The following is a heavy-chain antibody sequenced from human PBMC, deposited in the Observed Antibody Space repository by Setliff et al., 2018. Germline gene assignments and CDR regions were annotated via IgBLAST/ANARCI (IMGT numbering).Heavy chain of an antibody. J-gene: IGHJ3*02. CDR1: GYSFTNYW. CDR3: ARQAIFGSDAFDI. V-gene: IGHV5-51*01. Sequence: GESLKISCRGSGYSFTNYWIGWVRQMPGKGLEWMGIIYPGDSDTRYSPSFQGQVTISADKSISTAYLQWSSLKASDTAMYYCARQAIFGSDAFDIWGQGTMVTV. D-gene: IGHD3-3*01. CDR2: IYPGDSDT.